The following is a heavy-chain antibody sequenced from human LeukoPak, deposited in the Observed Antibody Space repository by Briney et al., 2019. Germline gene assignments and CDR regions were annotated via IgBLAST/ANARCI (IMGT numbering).Heavy chain of an antibody. Sequence: GGSLRLSCAASGFTFSSYAISWVRQAPGKGLEWVSGISGSGGSTYYADSVKGRFTISRDNSKNTLYVQMNSLGAEDTAVYYCARFTYYYDSSGYYKVLSKYYFDYWGQGTLVTVSS. V-gene: IGHV3-23*01. CDR2: ISGSGGST. CDR1: GFTFSSYA. J-gene: IGHJ4*02. CDR3: ARFTYYYDSSGYYKVLSKYYFDY. D-gene: IGHD3-22*01.